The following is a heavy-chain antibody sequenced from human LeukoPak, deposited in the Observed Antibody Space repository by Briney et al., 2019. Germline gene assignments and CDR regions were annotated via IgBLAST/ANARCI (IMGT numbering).Heavy chain of an antibody. V-gene: IGHV4-61*01. CDR3: ARHLTSGDYFDY. D-gene: IGHD3-3*02. CDR2: VYYSGIT. CDR1: GGSVSSGSYY. Sequence: PSETLSLTCTVSGGSVSSGSYYWSWIRQPPGKGLEWIGYVYYSGITDYNPSLKSRVTISVDTSKSQFSLKLSSVTAADTAVYYCARHLTSGDYFDYWGQGTLVTVSS. J-gene: IGHJ4*02.